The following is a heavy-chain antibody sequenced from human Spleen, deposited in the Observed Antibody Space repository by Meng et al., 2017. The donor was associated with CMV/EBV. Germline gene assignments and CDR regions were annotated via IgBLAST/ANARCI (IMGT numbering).Heavy chain of an antibody. D-gene: IGHD2-2*02. CDR1: GFTFSSYS. V-gene: IGHV5-51*01. CDR3: ARHLHAKVPAAIINYYGMDV. J-gene: IGHJ6*02. Sequence: GESLKISCAASGFTFSSYSMNWVRQAPGKGLEWMGIIYPGDSDTRYSPSFQGQVTISADKSISTAYLQWSSLKASDTAMYYCARHLHAKVPAAIINYYGMDVWGQGTTVTVSS. CDR2: IYPGDSDT.